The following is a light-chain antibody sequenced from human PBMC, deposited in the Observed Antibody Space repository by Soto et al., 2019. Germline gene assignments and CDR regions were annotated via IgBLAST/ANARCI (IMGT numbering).Light chain of an antibody. J-gene: IGLJ2*01. CDR1: SSNIGAGYD. V-gene: IGLV1-40*01. Sequence: QSVLTQPPSVSVAPGQRVTISCTGSSSNIGAGYDVHWYQQLPGRAPKLLIYGNTNRPSGVPDRFSGSKSGTAASLAITGLPAEDEADYYCLSFDSSLSVVFGGGTKLTVL. CDR2: GNT. CDR3: LSFDSSLSVV.